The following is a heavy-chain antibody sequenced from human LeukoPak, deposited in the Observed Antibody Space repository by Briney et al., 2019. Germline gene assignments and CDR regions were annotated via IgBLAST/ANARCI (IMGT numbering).Heavy chain of an antibody. D-gene: IGHD1-14*01. Sequence: ASVKVSCKASGYTFTRYGMSWVRQAPGQGLEGMGGINAYNGKTNYAQKLQGRVTMTTDTSTSTAYMELRSLRSDDTAVYYCARDRYVTSHYYYSYYMDVWGKGTTVTVSS. CDR2: INAYNGKT. CDR3: ARDRYVTSHYYYSYYMDV. J-gene: IGHJ6*03. V-gene: IGHV1-18*01. CDR1: GYTFTRYG.